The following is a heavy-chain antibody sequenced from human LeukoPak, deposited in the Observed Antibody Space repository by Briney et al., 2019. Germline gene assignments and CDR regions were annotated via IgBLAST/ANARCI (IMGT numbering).Heavy chain of an antibody. J-gene: IGHJ4*02. CDR1: RVSSSVYS. D-gene: IGHD6-13*01. CDR2: INNRGST. Sequence: QTPSPSCALSRVSSSVYSCSSIPQPPEKGQGWVVEINNRGSTNYNPSLKSRVTISVDTAKNQFSLKLSSVTAADTAVYYCARGKLGRSSSWYGYWGQGTLVTVSS. CDR3: ARGKLGRSSSWYGY. V-gene: IGHV4-34*01.